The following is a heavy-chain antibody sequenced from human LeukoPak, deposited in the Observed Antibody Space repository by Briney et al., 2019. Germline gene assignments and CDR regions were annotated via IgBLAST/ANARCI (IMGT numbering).Heavy chain of an antibody. CDR1: GFTFSTYW. J-gene: IGHJ6*02. CDR2: IKQDDSEK. Sequence: PGGSLRLSCAASGFTFSTYWMTWVRQAPGKGLEWVANIKQDDSEKYYVDSVKGRFTISRDNAKSSLFLQMNSLRVEDTAVYYCVRAMDAWGQGTTVTVSS. V-gene: IGHV3-7*03. CDR3: VRAMDA.